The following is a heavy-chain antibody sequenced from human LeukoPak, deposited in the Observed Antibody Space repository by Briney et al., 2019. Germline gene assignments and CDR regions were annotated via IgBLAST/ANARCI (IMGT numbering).Heavy chain of an antibody. CDR3: ATEGGSGSYYGDDAFDM. Sequence: GGSLRLSCEASGFSFTNTWMSWVRQAPGRGLEWVGRVKSKADDGTTDYAAPVQGRFTISRDDSKNTLSLQMNSLKTEDTAVYYCATEGGSGSYYGDDAFDMWGQGTMVTVSS. J-gene: IGHJ3*02. V-gene: IGHV3-15*01. CDR1: GFSFTNTW. D-gene: IGHD3-10*01. CDR2: VKSKADDGTT.